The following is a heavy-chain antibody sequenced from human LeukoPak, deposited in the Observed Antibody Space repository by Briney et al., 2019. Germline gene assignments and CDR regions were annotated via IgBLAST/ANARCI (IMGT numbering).Heavy chain of an antibody. Sequence: GGSLRLSCAVSGFTCSNFEMNWVRQAPGKGLEWVGHIKSKTAGGTTDYAAPVKGRFTISRDDSKNTLYLQMNSLKTEDTAVYYCTTVWRYWGQGTLVTVSS. D-gene: IGHD3-16*01. J-gene: IGHJ4*02. CDR2: IKSKTAGGTT. CDR3: TTVWRY. CDR1: GFTCSNFE. V-gene: IGHV3-15*01.